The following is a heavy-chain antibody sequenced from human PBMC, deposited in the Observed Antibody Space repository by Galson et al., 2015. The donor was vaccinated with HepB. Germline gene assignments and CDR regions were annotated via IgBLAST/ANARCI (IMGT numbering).Heavy chain of an antibody. CDR2: IKQDGSEK. D-gene: IGHD4-23*01. V-gene: IGHV3-7*03. CDR3: ARALNSHGYYMDV. Sequence: SLRLSCAASGFTFSSYWMSWVRQAPGKGLEWVANIKQDGSEKYYVDSVKGRFTISRDNAKNSLYLQMNSLRAEDTAVYYCARALNSHGYYMDVWGKGTTVTVSS. CDR1: GFTFSSYW. J-gene: IGHJ6*03.